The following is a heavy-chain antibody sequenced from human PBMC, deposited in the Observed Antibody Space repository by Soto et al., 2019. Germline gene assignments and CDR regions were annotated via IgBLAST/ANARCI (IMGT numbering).Heavy chain of an antibody. V-gene: IGHV6-1*01. J-gene: IGHJ6*02. CDR2: TYYRSKWYN. D-gene: IGHD6-6*01. CDR1: GDSVSSNSAA. CDR3: ARDPAEYSSSLGEGYGMDV. Sequence: PSPTLSLPCAISGDSVSSNSAAWNWIRQSPSRGLEWLGRTYYRSKWYNDYAVSVKSRITINPDTSKNQFSLQLNSVTPEDTAVYYCARDPAEYSSSLGEGYGMDVWGQGTTVTVSS.